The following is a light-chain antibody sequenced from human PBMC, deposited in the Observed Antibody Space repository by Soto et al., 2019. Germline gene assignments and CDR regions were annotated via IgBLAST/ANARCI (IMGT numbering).Light chain of an antibody. Sequence: TVVTQEPSFSVSPGGTVTLTCGLSSGSVSTSYYPSWYQQTPGQAPRTLIYSTNTRSSGVPDRFSGSILGNKAALTITGAQADDESDYYCALYLGSGISVFGTGTKLTVL. CDR2: STN. CDR1: SGSVSTSYY. CDR3: ALYLGSGISV. J-gene: IGLJ1*01. V-gene: IGLV8-61*01.